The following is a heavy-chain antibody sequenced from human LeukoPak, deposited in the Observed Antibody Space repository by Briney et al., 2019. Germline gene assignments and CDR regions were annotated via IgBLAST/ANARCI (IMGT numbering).Heavy chain of an antibody. CDR3: AKGPPDSSTWYKRSEG. D-gene: IGHD6-13*01. CDR1: GFTFNTYA. Sequence: GGSLRLSCAASGFTFNTYAMAWVRQAPGKGLEWVSDISGTGDTTYYADSVKGRFTISRDNSKNTLFLQMNSLRAEDTAIYYCAKGPPDSSTWYKRSEGWGQGTLVTVSS. V-gene: IGHV3-23*01. CDR2: ISGTGDTT. J-gene: IGHJ4*02.